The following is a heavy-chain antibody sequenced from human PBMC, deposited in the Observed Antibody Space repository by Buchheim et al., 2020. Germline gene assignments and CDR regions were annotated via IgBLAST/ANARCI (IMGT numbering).Heavy chain of an antibody. D-gene: IGHD3-3*01. CDR3: AKDTHLSLSTIFGVVILDGMDV. CDR2: ISYDGSNK. J-gene: IGHJ6*02. CDR1: GFTFSSYG. V-gene: IGHV3-30*18. Sequence: QVQLVESGGGVVQPGRSLRLSCAASGFTFSSYGMPWVRQAPGKGLEWVAVISYDGSNKYYADSVKGRLTISRDNSKNTLYLQMNSLRAEDTAVYYCAKDTHLSLSTIFGVVILDGMDVWGQGTT.